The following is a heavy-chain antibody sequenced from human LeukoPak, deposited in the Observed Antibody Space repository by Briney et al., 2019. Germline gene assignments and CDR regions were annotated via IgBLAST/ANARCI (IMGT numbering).Heavy chain of an antibody. CDR1: GFTFSAYY. V-gene: IGHV3-11*01. Sequence: GGSLTLSCAASGFTFSAYYMSWTSQAPRNGMEWVTSISNSGSTICYAYVVKGLFTISRDNDKNSLYLQRNSLRAEDTAVYYCAMAQLEENHYYYYYMDVWGKGTMVTVSS. J-gene: IGHJ6*03. D-gene: IGHD1-1*01. CDR2: ISNSGSTI. CDR3: AMAQLEENHYYYYYMDV.